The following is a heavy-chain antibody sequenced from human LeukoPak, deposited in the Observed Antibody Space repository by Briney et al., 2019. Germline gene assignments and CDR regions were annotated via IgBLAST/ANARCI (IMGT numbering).Heavy chain of an antibody. J-gene: IGHJ4*02. V-gene: IGHV3-49*04. CDR2: IRSKAYGGTT. CDR1: GFTFGDYA. CDR3: TRDDDCSGGSCYSGFDY. Sequence: HPGGSLRLSCTASGFTFGDYAMSWVRQAPGKGLESVGFIRSKAYGGTTEYAASVKGRFTISRDDSKSIAYLQMNSLKTEDTAVYFCTRDDDCSGGSCYSGFDYWGQGTLVTVSS. D-gene: IGHD2-15*01.